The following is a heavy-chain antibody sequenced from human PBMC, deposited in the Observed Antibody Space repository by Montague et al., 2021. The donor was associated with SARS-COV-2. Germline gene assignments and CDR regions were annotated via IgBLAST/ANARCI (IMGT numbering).Heavy chain of an antibody. D-gene: IGHD3-10*01. J-gene: IGHJ6*02. V-gene: IGHV4-59*01. Sequence: SIDYNPSLKSRVTISVDTSKNQFSVKLSSVTAADTAVYYCAQNSRGAYYYPMDVGGQG. CDR2: SI. CDR3: AQNSRGAYYYPMDV.